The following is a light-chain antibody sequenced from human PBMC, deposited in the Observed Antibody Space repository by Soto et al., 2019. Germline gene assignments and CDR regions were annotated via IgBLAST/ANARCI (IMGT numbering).Light chain of an antibody. CDR3: SSYTNINTRACV. CDR2: EVT. J-gene: IGLJ1*01. CDR1: SSDLAIYNY. V-gene: IGLV2-14*01. Sequence: QSALTQPASVSGSPGQSITISCTGTSSDLAIYNYVSWYQQHPGKAPKLIIYEVTDRPSGVSNRFSGSKSGNTASLTISGLQAEDEAEYYCSSYTNINTRACVFGTGTKVTVL.